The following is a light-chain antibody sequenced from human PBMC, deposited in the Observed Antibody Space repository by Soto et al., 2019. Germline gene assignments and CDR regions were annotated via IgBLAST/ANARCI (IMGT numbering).Light chain of an antibody. J-gene: IGKJ4*01. CDR1: QGVTTN. V-gene: IGKV3-15*01. CDR2: GAS. Sequence: EIVMTQSLATLSVSPGERATLSCRASQGVTTNLAWYQQKPGQAPRLLIYGASTRATGIPARFSGSGSGTEFTLTISSLQSEDFAVYYCQQYNTWPLTFGGGTKVEIK. CDR3: QQYNTWPLT.